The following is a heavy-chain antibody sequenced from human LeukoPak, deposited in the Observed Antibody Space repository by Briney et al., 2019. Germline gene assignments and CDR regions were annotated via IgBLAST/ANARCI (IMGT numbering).Heavy chain of an antibody. J-gene: IGHJ4*02. CDR1: GYTFTGYY. CDR2: INPNSGGT. CDR3: ARGRSSTSCYFLFDY. D-gene: IGHD2-2*01. V-gene: IGHV1-2*02. Sequence: ASVKVSCKASGYTFTGYYMHWVRQAPGQGLEWMGWINPNSGGTNYAQKFQGRVTMTRDTSISTAYMELSRLRSDDTAVYYCARGRSSTSCYFLFDYWGQGTLVTVSS.